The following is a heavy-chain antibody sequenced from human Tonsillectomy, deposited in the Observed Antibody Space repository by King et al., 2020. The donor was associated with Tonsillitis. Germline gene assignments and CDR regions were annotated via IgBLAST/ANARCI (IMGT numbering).Heavy chain of an antibody. CDR1: GGSISNGGYS. Sequence: QLQESGPGLVKPSQTLSLTCAVSGGSISNGGYSWSWIRQPPGKGLEWIAYIFYSGSTYYNPSLKSRVTISVDTSKNQFSLKVSSVTAADTAVYYCVRAPVIAPTPRNYGDCSYFDLWGRGTLVIVSS. CDR2: IFYSGST. D-gene: IGHD2-15*01. J-gene: IGHJ2*01. CDR3: VRAPVIAPTPRNYGDCSYFDL. V-gene: IGHV4-30-4*07.